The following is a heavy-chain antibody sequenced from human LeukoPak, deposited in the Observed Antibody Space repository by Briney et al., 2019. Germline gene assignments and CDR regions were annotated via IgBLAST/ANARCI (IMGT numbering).Heavy chain of an antibody. CDR3: ARGDSGYYYPY. J-gene: IGHJ4*02. Sequence: SQTLSLTCTVSGGSISSGDYYWSWIRQPPGKGLEWVGYIYYSGSSCYNPSLKSRVTISVDTSKNQFSLKLSSVTAADTAVYYCARGDSGYYYPYWGQGTLVTVSS. D-gene: IGHD3-22*01. CDR1: GGSISSGDYY. CDR2: IYYSGSS. V-gene: IGHV4-30-4*01.